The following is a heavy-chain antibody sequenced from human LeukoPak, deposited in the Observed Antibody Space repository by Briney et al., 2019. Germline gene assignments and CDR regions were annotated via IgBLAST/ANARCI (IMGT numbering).Heavy chain of an antibody. CDR2: ISGSGGST. J-gene: IGHJ4*02. Sequence: GGSLRLSCEGSGFTFSNYWMSWVRQAPGKGLEWVSAISGSGGSTYYADSVKGRFTISRDNSKNALYLQMNSLRAEDTAVYYCAKLGRPRYGYGSPYYFDYWGQGTLVTVSS. D-gene: IGHD5-18*01. V-gene: IGHV3-23*01. CDR3: AKLGRPRYGYGSPYYFDY. CDR1: GFTFSNYW.